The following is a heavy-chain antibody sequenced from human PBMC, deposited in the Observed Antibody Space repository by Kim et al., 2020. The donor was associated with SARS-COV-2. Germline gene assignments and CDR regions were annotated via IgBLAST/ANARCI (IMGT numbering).Heavy chain of an antibody. D-gene: IGHD3-22*01. V-gene: IGHV1-46*01. CDR2: INPSGGST. CDR3: ARVAVYYYDSSGYYQNYFDY. Sequence: ASVKVSCKASGYTFTSYYMHRVRQAPGQGLEWMGIINPSGGSTSYAQKFQGRVTMTRDTSTSTVYMELSSLRSEDTAVYYCARVAVYYYDSSGYYQNYFDYWGQGTLVTVSS. CDR1: GYTFTSYY. J-gene: IGHJ4*02.